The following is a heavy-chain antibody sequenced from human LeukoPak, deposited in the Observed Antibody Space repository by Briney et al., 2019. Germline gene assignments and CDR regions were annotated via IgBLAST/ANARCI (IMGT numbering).Heavy chain of an antibody. J-gene: IGHJ6*02. D-gene: IGHD1-26*01. V-gene: IGHV3-30*18. CDR1: GFTFSTYR. CDR2: ISYDGSNK. Sequence: GRSLRLSCAASGFTFSTYRMHWVRQAPGKGLEWVAVISYDGSNKYFADSVKGRFTISRDNFKNTLYLQMNSLRAEDTGLYYCAKDYSGNYYRLHLWGRGTTVTVSS. CDR3: AKDYSGNYYRLHL.